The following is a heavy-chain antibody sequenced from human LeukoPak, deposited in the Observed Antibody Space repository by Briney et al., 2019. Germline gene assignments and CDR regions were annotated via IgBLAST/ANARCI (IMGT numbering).Heavy chain of an antibody. CDR2: INPNSGGT. Sequence: ASVKVSCKASGYXFTGYYIHWVRQAPGQGLEWMGCINPNSGGTNYAQKFQGRLTMTRDTSISTAYMELSRLRSDDTAVYYCARAAEQWLTNWFDPWGQGTLVTVSS. CDR1: GYXFTGYY. CDR3: ARAAEQWLTNWFDP. D-gene: IGHD6-19*01. V-gene: IGHV1-2*02. J-gene: IGHJ5*02.